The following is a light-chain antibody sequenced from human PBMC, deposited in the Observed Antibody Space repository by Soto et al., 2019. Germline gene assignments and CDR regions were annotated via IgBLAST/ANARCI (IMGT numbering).Light chain of an antibody. J-gene: IGKJ5*01. Sequence: ERVMTQFPATLSVSPGERVTLSCRASQSFTSNLAWYQRKPGQAPRLLIYGASTRATDIPDRFSGSGSGTEFTLTISSLQSEDLAVYYCQQYNNWPRTFGQGTRLEIK. CDR2: GAS. CDR3: QQYNNWPRT. CDR1: QSFTSN. V-gene: IGKV3-15*01.